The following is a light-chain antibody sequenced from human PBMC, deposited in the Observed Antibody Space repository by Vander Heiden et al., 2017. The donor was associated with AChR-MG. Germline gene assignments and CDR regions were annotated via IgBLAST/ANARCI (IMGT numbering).Light chain of an antibody. CDR1: RSGDKY. Sequence: SYELTQPPSVSVSPGQTASITCSGDRSGDKYACWYQQRPGQSPGLVIYQDTKRPSGIPERFSGSNSGNTATLTISGTQAMDEADYYCQAWDSSTSVFGGGTKLTGL. CDR3: QAWDSSTSV. CDR2: QDT. J-gene: IGLJ3*02. V-gene: IGLV3-1*01.